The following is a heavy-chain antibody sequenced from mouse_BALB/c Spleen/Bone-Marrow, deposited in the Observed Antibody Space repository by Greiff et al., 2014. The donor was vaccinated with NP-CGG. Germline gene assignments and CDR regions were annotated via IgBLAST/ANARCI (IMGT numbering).Heavy chain of an antibody. CDR3: ARYDGYYGAMDY. CDR1: GYTFMDYA. J-gene: IGHJ4*01. V-gene: IGHV1S137*01. D-gene: IGHD2-3*01. CDR2: ISTYSGNT. Sequence: QVQLQQSGPELVRPGVSGKPSCRGSGYTFMDYAWNWGRQSLARSLGGIGVISTYSGNTNYNQKFKGKATMTVDKSSSTAYMELARLTSEDSAIYYCARYDGYYGAMDYWGQGTSVTASS.